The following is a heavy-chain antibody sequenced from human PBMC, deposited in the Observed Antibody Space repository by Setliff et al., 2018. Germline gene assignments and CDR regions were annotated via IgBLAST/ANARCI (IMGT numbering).Heavy chain of an antibody. CDR3: ACIDWGETFYNMDV. CDR1: GFSFSSFW. V-gene: IGHV3-7*01. D-gene: IGHD7-27*01. CDR2: INQDGTGK. J-gene: IGHJ6*03. Sequence: GGSLRLSCAASGFSFSSFWMAWVRQSPGRGLEWVANINQDGTGKYYVDSVKGRFTISRDNAKNSLSLQMDGLRAEDTSVYFCACIDWGETFYNMDVWGKGTTVTVSS.